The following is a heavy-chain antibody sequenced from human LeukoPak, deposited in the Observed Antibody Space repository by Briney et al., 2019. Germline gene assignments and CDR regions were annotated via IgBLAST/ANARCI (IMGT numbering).Heavy chain of an antibody. J-gene: IGHJ6*02. CDR2: ISYDGSNK. D-gene: IGHD4-17*01. CDR1: GFTFSSYA. CDR3: AKDYGEKYYYFGMDV. Sequence: GRSLRLSCAASGFTFSSYAMHWVRQAPGKGLEWMAVISYDGSNKYYADSVKGRFTISRDNSKNTLYLQMNSLRAEDTALYYCAKDYGEKYYYFGMDVWGQGTAVTVSS. V-gene: IGHV3-30*18.